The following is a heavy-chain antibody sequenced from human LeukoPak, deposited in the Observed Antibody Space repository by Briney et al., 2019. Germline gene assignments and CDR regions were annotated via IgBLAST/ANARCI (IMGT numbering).Heavy chain of an antibody. Sequence: GASVKVSCKASGGTFSSYAISWVRQAPGQGLEWMGGIIPIFGTANYAQKFQGRVTITADESTSTAYMELSSLRSEDTAVYYCARGSGYYASVWFDPWGQGTLVTASS. CDR1: GGTFSSYA. V-gene: IGHV1-69*01. D-gene: IGHD3-22*01. CDR3: ARGSGYYASVWFDP. J-gene: IGHJ5*02. CDR2: IIPIFGTA.